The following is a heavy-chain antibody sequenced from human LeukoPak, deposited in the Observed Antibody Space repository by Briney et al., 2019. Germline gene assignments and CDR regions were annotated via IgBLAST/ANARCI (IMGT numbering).Heavy chain of an antibody. CDR1: AFTFRTYW. V-gene: IGHV3-7*04. D-gene: IGHD1-14*01. J-gene: IGHJ4*02. CDR3: ARDGDGIFDY. CDR2: IKPDGSEK. Sequence: GGCLRLSCAASAFTFRTYWMSWVRQAPGKGLEWVAMIKPDGSEKYYVDSVKGRFTISRDNAKNSLYLQMNSLRAEDTAVYYCARDGDGIFDYWGQGTLVTVSS.